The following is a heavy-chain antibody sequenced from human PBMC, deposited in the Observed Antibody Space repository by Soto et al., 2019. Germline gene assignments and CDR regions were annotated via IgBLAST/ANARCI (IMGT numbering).Heavy chain of an antibody. V-gene: IGHV4-31*03. J-gene: IGHJ6*04. CDR1: GGSISSGGYY. CDR3: ARDAYYGSGSYQGLNV. Sequence: QVQLQESGPGLVKPSQTLSLTCTVSGGSISSGGYYWSWIRQHPGKGLEWIGYIYYSGSTYYNPSLKSRVTISVDTSKNQVSLKLSSVTAADTAVYYCARDAYYGSGSYQGLNVWGKGTTVTVSS. CDR2: IYYSGST. D-gene: IGHD3-10*01.